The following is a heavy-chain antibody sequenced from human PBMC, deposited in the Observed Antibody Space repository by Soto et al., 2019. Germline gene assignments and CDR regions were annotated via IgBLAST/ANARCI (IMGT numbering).Heavy chain of an antibody. J-gene: IGHJ5*02. Sequence: QVQLLESGPGLVKPSETLSLTCSVSLDSISNSYWTWIRQPAGKGLEWIGHIYSSGNANYNHSLKSRVTMSLDTSKNQFSLSLKSVTAADTAIYYCAKGRGFYSDNYCDPWGQGTQVTVSS. V-gene: IGHV4-4*07. CDR1: LDSISNSY. CDR2: IYSSGNA. D-gene: IGHD3-22*01. CDR3: AKGRGFYSDNYCDP.